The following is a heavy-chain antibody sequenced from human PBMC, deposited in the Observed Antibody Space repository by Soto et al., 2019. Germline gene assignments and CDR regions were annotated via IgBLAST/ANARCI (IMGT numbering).Heavy chain of an antibody. J-gene: IGHJ6*04. CDR3: ARGKQQLRPVDV. CDR2: INHSGST. V-gene: IGHV4-34*01. CDR1: GGSFSCYY. D-gene: IGHD6-13*01. Sequence: PSETLSLTCAVYGGSFSCYYWSWIRQPPGKGLEWIGEINHSGSTNYNPSLKSRVTISVDTSKNQFSLKLSSVTAADTAVYYCARGKQQLRPVDVWGKGTTVTVSS.